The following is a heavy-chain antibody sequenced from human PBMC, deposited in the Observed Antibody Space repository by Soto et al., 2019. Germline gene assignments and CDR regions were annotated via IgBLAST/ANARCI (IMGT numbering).Heavy chain of an antibody. V-gene: IGHV3-9*02. D-gene: IGHD6-19*01. CDR1: GFTSDDYA. Sequence: EVQLVESGGGLVQPGRSLRLSCAASGFTSDDYAMHWVRQAPGKGLEWVSGISWNSGSIGYADSVKGRFTISRDNAKNSLYLQMNSLRAEDTALYYCAKDTGSGWANNWFDPWGQGTLVTVSS. J-gene: IGHJ5*02. CDR2: ISWNSGSI. CDR3: AKDTGSGWANNWFDP.